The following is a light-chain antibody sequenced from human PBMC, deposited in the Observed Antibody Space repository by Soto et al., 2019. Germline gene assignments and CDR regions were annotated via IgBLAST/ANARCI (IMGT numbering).Light chain of an antibody. V-gene: IGKV3-20*01. J-gene: IGKJ3*01. CDR1: QSVSSTY. CDR2: GAS. Sequence: EIVLTQSPGTLSLSPGERATLSCRASQSVSSTYLAWSQQKPGQSPRLLIYGASSRATGIPDRFSGSGSGTDFTLTISRLEPEDFAVYYCHQYVSSPFTFGPGTKVDIK. CDR3: HQYVSSPFT.